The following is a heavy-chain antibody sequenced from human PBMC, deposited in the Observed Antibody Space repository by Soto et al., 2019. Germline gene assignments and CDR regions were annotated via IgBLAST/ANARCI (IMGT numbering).Heavy chain of an antibody. D-gene: IGHD2-2*02. V-gene: IGHV3-23*01. Sequence: PGGSLRLSCAASGFTFSSYAMSWVRQAPGKGLEWVSAISGSGGSTYYADSVKGRFTISRDNSKNTLYLQMNSLRAEDTAVYYCAKGWDIVVVPASIRYDYWGQGXLVTVSS. CDR2: ISGSGGST. CDR3: AKGWDIVVVPASIRYDY. CDR1: GFTFSSYA. J-gene: IGHJ4*02.